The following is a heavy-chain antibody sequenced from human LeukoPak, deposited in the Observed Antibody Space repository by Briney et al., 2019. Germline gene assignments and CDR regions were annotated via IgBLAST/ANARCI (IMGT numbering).Heavy chain of an antibody. D-gene: IGHD6-19*01. V-gene: IGHV3-23*01. Sequence: GGSLRLSCAASGFTFTSYAMSWVRQAPGKGLEWVSAISGSFSTYYADSVKGRFTISRDNSKNTLYLQMNSLRAEDTAVYYCAKDLLSVAGIHYYYYMDVWGKGTTVTISS. CDR2: ISGSFST. CDR3: AKDLLSVAGIHYYYYMDV. CDR1: GFTFTSYA. J-gene: IGHJ6*03.